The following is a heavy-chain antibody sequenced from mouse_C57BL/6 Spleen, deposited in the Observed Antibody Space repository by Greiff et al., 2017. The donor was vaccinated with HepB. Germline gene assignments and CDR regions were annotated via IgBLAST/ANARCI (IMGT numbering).Heavy chain of an antibody. Sequence: VKLQESGAELVKPGASVKISCKASGYAFSSYWMNWVKQRPGKGLEWIGQIYPGDGDTNYNGKFKGKATLTADKSSSTAYMQLSSLTSEDSAVYFCARYYDYDVYAMDYWGQGTSVTVSS. V-gene: IGHV1-80*01. CDR1: GYAFSSYW. D-gene: IGHD2-4*01. CDR2: IYPGDGDT. CDR3: ARYYDYDVYAMDY. J-gene: IGHJ4*01.